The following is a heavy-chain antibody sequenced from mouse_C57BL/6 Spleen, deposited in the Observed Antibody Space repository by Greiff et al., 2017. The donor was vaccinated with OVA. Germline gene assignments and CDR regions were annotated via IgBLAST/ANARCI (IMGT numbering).Heavy chain of an antibody. CDR2: INPSTGGT. J-gene: IGHJ2*01. CDR3: AREEVGYYFDY. CDR1: GYSFTGYY. Sequence: EVQLQQSGPELVKPGASVKISCKASGYSFTGYYMNWVKQSPEKSLEWIGEINPSTGGTTYNQKFKAKVTLTVDKSSSTDYMQLKSLTSEDSAVYCCAREEVGYYFDYWGQGTTLTVSS. D-gene: IGHD2-2*01. V-gene: IGHV1-42*01.